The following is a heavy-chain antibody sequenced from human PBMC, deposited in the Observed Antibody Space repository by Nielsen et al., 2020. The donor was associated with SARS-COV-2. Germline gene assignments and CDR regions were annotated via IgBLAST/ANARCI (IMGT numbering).Heavy chain of an antibody. CDR1: GGSICSSSYY. CDR2: IYYSGST. V-gene: IGHV4-39*01. D-gene: IGHD3-22*01. J-gene: IGHJ5*02. Sequence: SETLSLTCTVSGGSICSSSYYWGWIRQPPGKGLEWIGSIYYSGSTYYNPSLKSRVTISVDTSKNQFSLKLSSVTAADTAVYYCARGAITMIVVVRGWFDPWGQGTLVTVSS. CDR3: ARGAITMIVVVRGWFDP.